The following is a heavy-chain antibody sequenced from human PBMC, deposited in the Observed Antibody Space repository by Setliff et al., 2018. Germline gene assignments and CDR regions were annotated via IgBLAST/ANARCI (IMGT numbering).Heavy chain of an antibody. J-gene: IGHJ4*02. CDR3: ARGGDSGSYFLANHDSSGLHFDY. CDR1: GGSFSGYY. V-gene: IGHV4-34*01. D-gene: IGHD3-22*01. CDR2: INHSGST. Sequence: PSETLSLTCAVYGGSFSGYYWSWIRQPPGKGLEWIGEINHSGSTNYNPSPKSRVTISVDTSKNQFSLKLSSVTAADTAVYYCARGGDSGSYFLANHDSSGLHFDYWGQGTLVTVSS.